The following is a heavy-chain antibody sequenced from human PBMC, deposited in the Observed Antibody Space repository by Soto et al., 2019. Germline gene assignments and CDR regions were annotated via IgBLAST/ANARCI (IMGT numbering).Heavy chain of an antibody. D-gene: IGHD5-18*01. CDR1: GGSISSSSYY. J-gene: IGHJ6*02. V-gene: IGHV4-39*01. CDR3: TLDPPVDTAMADYYYYGMDV. Sequence: SETLSLTCTVSGGSISSSSYYWGWIRQPPGKGLEWIGSIYYSGSTYYNPPLKSRVTISVDTSKNQFSLKLSSVTAADTAVYYCTLDPPVDTAMADYYYYGMDVWGQGTTVTVSS. CDR2: IYYSGST.